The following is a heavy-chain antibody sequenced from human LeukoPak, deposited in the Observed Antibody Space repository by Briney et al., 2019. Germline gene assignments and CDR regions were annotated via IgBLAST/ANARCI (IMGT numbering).Heavy chain of an antibody. J-gene: IGHJ4*02. CDR2: LHYSGSP. Sequence: SETLSLTCTVSGDSLSRHYWRWIRQPPGKGLEWIGYLHYSGSPNYNPSFTGRVTISVGTSKNQFPQKLSSVTAADTAVYYCARDGYDFWSGYHSFDYWGQGTLVTVSS. V-gene: IGHV4-59*11. CDR1: GDSLSRHY. CDR3: ARDGYDFWSGYHSFDY. D-gene: IGHD3-3*01.